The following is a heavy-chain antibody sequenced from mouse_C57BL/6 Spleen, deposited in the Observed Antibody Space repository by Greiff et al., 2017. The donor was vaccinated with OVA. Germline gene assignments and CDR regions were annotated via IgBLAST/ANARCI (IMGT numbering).Heavy chain of an antibody. Sequence: VQLQQPGAELVKPGASVKMSCKASGYTFTSYWITWVKQRPGQGLEWIGDIYPGSGSTNYNEKFKSKATLTVDTSSSTAYMQLSSLTSEDSAVYYCARGEGYYYGSSLYYFDYWGQGTTLTVSS. J-gene: IGHJ2*01. V-gene: IGHV1-55*01. D-gene: IGHD1-1*01. CDR2: IYPGSGST. CDR3: ARGEGYYYGSSLYYFDY. CDR1: GYTFTSYW.